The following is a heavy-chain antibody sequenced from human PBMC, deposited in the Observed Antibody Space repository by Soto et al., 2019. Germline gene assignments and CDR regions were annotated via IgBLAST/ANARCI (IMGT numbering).Heavy chain of an antibody. D-gene: IGHD6-13*01. V-gene: IGHV4-31*03. CDR2: IYYSGST. Sequence: SETLSLTCTVSGGSISSGGYYWSWIRQHPGKGLEWIGYIYYSGSTYYNPSLKSRVTISVDTSKNQFSRKLSSVTAADTAVYYCARDEEPPIAAAGYYYGMDVWGQGTTVTVSS. J-gene: IGHJ6*02. CDR1: GGSISSGGYY. CDR3: ARDEEPPIAAAGYYYGMDV.